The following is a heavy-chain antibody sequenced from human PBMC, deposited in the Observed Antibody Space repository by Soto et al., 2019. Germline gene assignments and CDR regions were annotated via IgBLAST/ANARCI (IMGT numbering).Heavy chain of an antibody. CDR1: GYNFNQYY. CDR3: ARGPDDSDVPRWDY. Sequence: QVQLVQSGAEVRKPGASVRVSCETSGYNFNQYYIHWVRQAPGQGLEWMGIINLRGGTTDYAHKFRGRVTGTGDTSTSTAYMQFSSLRPDDTAVYFCARGPDDSDVPRWDYWGQGTLVTVSS. CDR2: INLRGGTT. J-gene: IGHJ4*02. D-gene: IGHD4-17*01. V-gene: IGHV1-46*02.